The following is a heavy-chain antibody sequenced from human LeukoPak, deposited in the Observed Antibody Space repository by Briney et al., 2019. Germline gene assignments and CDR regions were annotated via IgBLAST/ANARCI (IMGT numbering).Heavy chain of an antibody. D-gene: IGHD1-7*01. CDR3: AKDAKVITGTTDWFDP. V-gene: IGHV3-30*18. J-gene: IGHJ5*02. CDR1: GFTFSSYG. Sequence: PGGSLRLSCAASGFTFSSYGMHWVRQAPGKGLEWVAVISYDGSNKYYADSVKGRFTISRDNSKNTLYLQMNSLRAEDTAVYYCAKDAKVITGTTDWFDPWGQGTLVTVSS. CDR2: ISYDGSNK.